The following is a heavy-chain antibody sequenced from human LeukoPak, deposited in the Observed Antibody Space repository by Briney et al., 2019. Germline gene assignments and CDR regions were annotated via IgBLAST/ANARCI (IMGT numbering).Heavy chain of an antibody. Sequence: GRSLTLSCAASEFTFTTYGMHWVRQAPGKGLEWVAVIWYDGTNKYYADSVKGRFTISRDNSKNTLYLQMNSLSAEDTAVYYCARRDGYDFDYWGQGTLVTVSS. V-gene: IGHV3-33*01. D-gene: IGHD5-24*01. J-gene: IGHJ4*02. CDR2: IWYDGTNK. CDR3: ARRDGYDFDY. CDR1: EFTFTTYG.